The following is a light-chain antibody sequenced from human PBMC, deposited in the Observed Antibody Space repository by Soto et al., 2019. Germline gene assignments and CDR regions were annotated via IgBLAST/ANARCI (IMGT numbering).Light chain of an antibody. CDR1: QSISSW. CDR2: DAS. Sequence: DIQMTQSPCTLSESEGDRVTITCRASQSISSWLAWYQQKPGKAPKLLIYDASSLESGVPSRFSGSGSGTEFTLTISSLQPDDFSTYYCQQYNSFLTLGGGTKVEIK. V-gene: IGKV1-5*01. CDR3: QQYNSFLT. J-gene: IGKJ4*01.